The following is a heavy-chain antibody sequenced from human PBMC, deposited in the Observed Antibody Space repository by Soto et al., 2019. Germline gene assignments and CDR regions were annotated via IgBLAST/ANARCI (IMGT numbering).Heavy chain of an antibody. J-gene: IGHJ4*02. V-gene: IGHV1-3*01. CDR3: ARSNKLLWFGELLYFDY. CDR1: GYTFTSHA. CDR2: INACNGNT. Sequence: GASVKVSCKASGYTFTSHAMHCVRQAPGQMLEWMGWINACNGNTKYSQKFQGRVTITRDTSASTAYMELSSLRSEDTAVYYCARSNKLLWFGELLYFDYWGQGTLVTVSS. D-gene: IGHD3-10*01.